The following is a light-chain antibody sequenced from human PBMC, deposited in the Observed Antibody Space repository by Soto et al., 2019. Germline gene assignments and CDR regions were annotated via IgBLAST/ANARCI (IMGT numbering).Light chain of an antibody. CDR2: DVS. V-gene: IGKV1-39*01. CDR3: QQSYSTPPT. Sequence: DIQMTQSPSTLSASVGDRVTTTCRASQSISSWLAWYQQKPGKAPNLLIYDVSSLQSGVPSRFSGSGSGTDFTLTISSLQPEDFATYYCQQSYSTPPTFGQGTKVDI. CDR1: QSISSW. J-gene: IGKJ1*01.